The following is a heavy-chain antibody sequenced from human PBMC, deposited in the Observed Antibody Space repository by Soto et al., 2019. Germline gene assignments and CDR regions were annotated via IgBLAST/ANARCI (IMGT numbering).Heavy chain of an antibody. J-gene: IGHJ5*02. CDR3: ARDHAWVAGGP. Sequence: QVQLVESGGGVVQPGRSLRLSCAASGFTFSSYGMHWVRQAPGKGLEWVAVIWYDGSNKYYADSVKGRFTISRDNSKNTLYRQMNSVRAEDAAVYYCARDHAWVAGGPWGQGTLVTVSS. CDR2: IWYDGSNK. CDR1: GFTFSSYG. V-gene: IGHV3-33*01. D-gene: IGHD6-19*01.